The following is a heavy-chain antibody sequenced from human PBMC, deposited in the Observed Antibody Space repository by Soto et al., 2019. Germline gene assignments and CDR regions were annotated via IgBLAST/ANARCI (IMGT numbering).Heavy chain of an antibody. Sequence: QLQLQESGSGLVKPSQTLSLTCAVSGGSIGSGGYSWSWIRQPPGKGLEWIGYNYHSGSTYYNPSLKSRVTISVDRSKNQFSLKLSSVTAADTAVYYCASSGYSYGENLVAVPFDYWGQGTLVTVSS. D-gene: IGHD5-18*01. CDR2: NYHSGST. J-gene: IGHJ4*02. CDR1: GGSIGSGGYS. CDR3: ASSGYSYGENLVAVPFDY. V-gene: IGHV4-30-2*01.